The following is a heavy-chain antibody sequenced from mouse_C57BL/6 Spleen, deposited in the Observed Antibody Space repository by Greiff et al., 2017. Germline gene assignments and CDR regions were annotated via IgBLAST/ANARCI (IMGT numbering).Heavy chain of an antibody. V-gene: IGHV1-64*01. D-gene: IGHD2-10*02. CDR3: ARRDLVYAMDY. CDR1: GYTFTSYW. J-gene: IGHJ4*01. Sequence: VQLQESGAELVKPGASVKLSCKASGYTFTSYWMHWVKQRPGQGLEWIGMIHPNSGSTNYNEKFKSKATLTVDKSSSTAYMQLSSLTSEDSAVYYCARRDLVYAMDYWGQGTSVTVSS. CDR2: IHPNSGST.